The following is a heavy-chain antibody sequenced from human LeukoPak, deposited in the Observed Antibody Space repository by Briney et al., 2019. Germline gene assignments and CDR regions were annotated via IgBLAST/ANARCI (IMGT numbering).Heavy chain of an antibody. Sequence: SVKVSCKASGGTFSSYAISWVRQAPGQGLEWMGRIIPTFGTANYAQKFQGRVTITTDESTSTAYMELSSLRSEDTAVYYCARLDDYVWGSYRYPDAFDIWGQGTMVTVSS. CDR2: IIPTFGTA. CDR1: GGTFSSYA. V-gene: IGHV1-69*05. D-gene: IGHD3-16*02. CDR3: ARLDDYVWGSYRYPDAFDI. J-gene: IGHJ3*02.